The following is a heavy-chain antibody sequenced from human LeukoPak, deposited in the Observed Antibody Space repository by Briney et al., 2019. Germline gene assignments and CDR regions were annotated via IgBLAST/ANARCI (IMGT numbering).Heavy chain of an antibody. CDR3: ARTEWFGELPPFDI. Sequence: SETLSLTCAVYGGSFGGYYWSWIRQPPGKGLEWIGQINHSGSTNYSPSLKSRVTISVDTSKNQFSLKLSSVTAADTAVYYCARTEWFGELPPFDIWGQGTMVTVSS. CDR2: INHSGST. CDR1: GGSFGGYY. J-gene: IGHJ3*02. V-gene: IGHV4-34*01. D-gene: IGHD3-10*01.